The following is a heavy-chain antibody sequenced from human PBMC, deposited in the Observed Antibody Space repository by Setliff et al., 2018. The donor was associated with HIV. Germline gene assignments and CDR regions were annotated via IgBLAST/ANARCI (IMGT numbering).Heavy chain of an antibody. CDR2: INPSGGST. J-gene: IGHJ4*02. D-gene: IGHD2-2*01. CDR3: AREGSFVPAAPLGNGNRILDF. CDR1: AYTFTLYG. V-gene: IGHV1-46*01. Sequence: EASVKVSCKDSAYTFTLYGIHWVRQAPGQRPEWMGIINPSGGSTSNAQKFQGIVNMTRVTTTSTVHMEVSSLRSEDTAVYYCAREGSFVPAAPLGNGNRILDFWGQGTRVPSPQ.